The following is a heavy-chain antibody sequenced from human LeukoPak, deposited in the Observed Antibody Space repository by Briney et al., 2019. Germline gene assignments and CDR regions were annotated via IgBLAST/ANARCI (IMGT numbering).Heavy chain of an antibody. Sequence: PGGSLRLSCAASGFTFSSYSMNWVRQAPGKGLEWVTFMSSDGGNQYHADPVKGRFTISRDNSKNALYLQMNSLRAEDTAVYHCARGHASGSWLIDYWGLGTLVTVSS. CDR3: ARGHASGSWLIDY. CDR2: MSSDGGNQ. CDR1: GFTFSSYS. V-gene: IGHV3-30*05. J-gene: IGHJ4*02. D-gene: IGHD3-10*01.